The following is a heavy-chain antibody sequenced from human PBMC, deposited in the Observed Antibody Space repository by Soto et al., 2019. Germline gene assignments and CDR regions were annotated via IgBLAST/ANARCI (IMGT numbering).Heavy chain of an antibody. J-gene: IGHJ4*02. V-gene: IGHV5-51*01. CDR1: GYRFIDYW. CDR2: ISPGDSDT. CDR3: VRRYYDTSGPTVDY. D-gene: IGHD3-22*01. Sequence: GESLKISCMGSGYRFIDYWIGWVRQMSGKGLEWMGIISPGDSDTKYTPSFQGQVTISADKSVSTAYLQWGSLRDSDTAMYYGVRRYYDTSGPTVDYWGQGTMVTVSS.